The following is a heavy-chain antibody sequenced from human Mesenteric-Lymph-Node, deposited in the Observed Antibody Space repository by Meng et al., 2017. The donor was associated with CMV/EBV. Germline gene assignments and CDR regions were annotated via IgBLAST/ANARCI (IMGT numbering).Heavy chain of an antibody. J-gene: IGHJ4*02. CDR1: GFTFSNFP. D-gene: IGHD7-27*01. CDR3: ARNWGIDS. V-gene: IGHV3-23*01. CDR2: FSATTTNT. Sequence: LRLSGAASGFTFSNFPMNWVRQAPGKGLEWVSTFSATTTNTYYADSVKGRFTISRDNSKSTLYLQMHSLRDEDTAVYYCARNWGIDSWGPGTLVTVSS.